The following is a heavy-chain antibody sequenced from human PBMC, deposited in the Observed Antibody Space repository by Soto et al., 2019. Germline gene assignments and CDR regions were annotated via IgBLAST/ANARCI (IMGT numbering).Heavy chain of an antibody. Sequence: SETLSLTCTVSGGSISSYYWSWIRQPPGKGLEWIGYIYYSGSTNYNPSLKSRVTISVDTSKNQFSLKLSSVTAADTAVYYCARSPPIAVNAFDIWGQGTMVTVSS. V-gene: IGHV4-59*01. J-gene: IGHJ3*02. CDR3: ARSPPIAVNAFDI. CDR1: GGSISSYY. CDR2: IYYSGST. D-gene: IGHD6-19*01.